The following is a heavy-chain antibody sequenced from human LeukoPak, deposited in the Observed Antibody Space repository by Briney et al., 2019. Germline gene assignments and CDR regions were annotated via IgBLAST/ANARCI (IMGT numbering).Heavy chain of an antibody. D-gene: IGHD2-15*01. Sequence: SETLSLTCTVSGDSITNGRSYWGWIRQSPGKDLEWIGTIYNGGRTYDNPSLKSRLSLSVDTSKNQFSLKLSSVTAADTAVYYCARFFSAATWGYNWFDPWGQGTLVTVSS. CDR3: ARFFSAATWGYNWFDP. V-gene: IGHV4-39*01. CDR2: IYNGGRT. CDR1: GDSITNGRSY. J-gene: IGHJ5*02.